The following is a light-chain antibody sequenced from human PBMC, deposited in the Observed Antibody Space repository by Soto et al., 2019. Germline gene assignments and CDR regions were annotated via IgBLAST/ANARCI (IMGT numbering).Light chain of an antibody. J-gene: IGKJ1*01. V-gene: IGKV1-39*01. CDR1: QTISND. CDR2: AAS. Sequence: DIQMTQSPSSLSASVGDRVTITCRASQTISNDLHWYQQKPGKAPKVLIYAASSLQSGVPSRFSGSGSGTDFTLTISSLQPEDFATYYCQQTYSILWTFGQGTKVEIK. CDR3: QQTYSILWT.